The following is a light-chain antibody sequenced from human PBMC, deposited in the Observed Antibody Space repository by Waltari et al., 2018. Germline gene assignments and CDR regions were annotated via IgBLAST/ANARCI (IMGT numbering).Light chain of an antibody. V-gene: IGLV2-14*03. Sequence: QSALTQPASVSGSPGQSITISCTGTSSDVGSYNYVSWYQQHPGKAPKLMIYDVSYRPSGVSNRFSGSKSGNTASLTISGLQAEDEADYYCSPYITTNTLELFGGGTSLTVL. J-gene: IGLJ2*01. CDR2: DVS. CDR3: SPYITTNTLEL. CDR1: SSDVGSYNY.